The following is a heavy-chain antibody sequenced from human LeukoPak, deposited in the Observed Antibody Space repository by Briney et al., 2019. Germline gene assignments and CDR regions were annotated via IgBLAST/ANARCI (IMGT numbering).Heavy chain of an antibody. CDR2: INHSGST. D-gene: IGHD3-22*01. J-gene: IGHJ6*03. V-gene: IGHV4-34*01. CDR3: ARGSFYDSSGYSDYYFYHYMDV. Sequence: SETLSLTCAVHGGPFSGYYRNWIRQSPGKGLEWIGEINHSGSTNYNPSLKSRVTTSVDTSKNQFSLRLSSMTAADTARYYCARGSFYDSSGYSDYYFYHYMDVWGTGTTVAVSS. CDR1: GGPFSGYY.